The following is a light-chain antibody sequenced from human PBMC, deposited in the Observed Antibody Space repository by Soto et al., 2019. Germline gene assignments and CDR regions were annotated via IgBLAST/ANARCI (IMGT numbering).Light chain of an antibody. Sequence: QSALTQPASVSGSPGQTSTISCTGTSSDVGGYNYLSWYQQHPGKAPKVMIYEVSNRPSGVSNRFSGSKSGNTASLTISGLQAEDEADYICRSYTTSGTPVFGGGTKVTVL. CDR1: SSDVGGYNY. J-gene: IGLJ3*02. CDR2: EVS. CDR3: RSYTTSGTPV. V-gene: IGLV2-14*01.